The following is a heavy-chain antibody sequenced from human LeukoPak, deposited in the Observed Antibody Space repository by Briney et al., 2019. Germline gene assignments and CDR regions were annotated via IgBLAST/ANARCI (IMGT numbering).Heavy chain of an antibody. V-gene: IGHV3-21*01. CDR3: TTDNRLRGRHFDY. CDR2: ISSSSSYI. Sequence: GGSLRLSCAASGFTFSSYSMNWVRQAPGKGLEWISSISSSSSYIYYADSVKGRFTISRDNAKNSLYLQMNSLRAEDTAVYYCTTDNRLRGRHFDYWGQGTLVTVSS. D-gene: IGHD1-14*01. J-gene: IGHJ4*02. CDR1: GFTFSSYS.